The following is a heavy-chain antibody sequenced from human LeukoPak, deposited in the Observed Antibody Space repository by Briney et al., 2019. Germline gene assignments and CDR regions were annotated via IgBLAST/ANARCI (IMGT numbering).Heavy chain of an antibody. CDR2: INPTGGST. D-gene: IGHD2-2*01. J-gene: IGHJ4*02. V-gene: IGHV1-46*01. CDR1: GYIFTNYY. CDR3: ARDQLDGYFDY. Sequence: ASVKVSCKASGYIFTNYYMHWVRQAPGEGLEWMGIINPTGGSTSYAQKFQGRVTMTTDTSTSTAYMELRSLRSDDTAVYYCARDQLDGYFDYWGQGTLVTVSS.